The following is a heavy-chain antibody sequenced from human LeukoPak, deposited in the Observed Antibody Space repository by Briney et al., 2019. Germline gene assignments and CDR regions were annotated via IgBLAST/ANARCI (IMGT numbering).Heavy chain of an antibody. V-gene: IGHV1-2*02. CDR2: INPNSGGT. J-gene: IGHJ4*02. CDR3: ARVPDSTNSGYYYVGH. D-gene: IGHD3-22*01. Sequence: ASVKVSCKASGSTFTGYYIHWVRQAPGQGLEWMGWINPNSGGTNSAQKFQGRVTMTRDTSINTAYMELSRLRSDDTAVYYCARVPDSTNSGYYYVGHWGQGTLVTVSS. CDR1: GSTFTGYY.